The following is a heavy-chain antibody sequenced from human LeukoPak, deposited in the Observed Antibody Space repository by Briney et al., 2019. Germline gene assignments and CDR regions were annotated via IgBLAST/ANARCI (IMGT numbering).Heavy chain of an antibody. CDR2: INHSGST. D-gene: IGHD6-6*01. CDR3: ARGAVARLDY. J-gene: IGHJ4*02. V-gene: IGHV4-34*01. CDR1: GGSFSGYY. Sequence: SETLSLTCAVYGGSFSGYYWSWIRQPPGKGLEWIGEINHSGSTNYNPSLKSRVTISVDTSKNQFSLKLSSVTAADTAVYYCARGAVARLDYWGQGTQVTVSS.